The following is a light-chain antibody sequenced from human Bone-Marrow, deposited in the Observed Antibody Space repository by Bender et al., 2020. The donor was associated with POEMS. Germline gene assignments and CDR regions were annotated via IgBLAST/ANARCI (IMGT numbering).Light chain of an antibody. CDR1: LLPTQY. V-gene: IGLV3-25*03. J-gene: IGLJ2*01. CDR3: QSVDTSATYRI. CDR2: KDT. Sequence: ARITCSGDLLPTQYAYWSQLEPGQAPVLVIYKDTERASGIPERFSGSTSGTMATLTISGVQAEDEADYYCQSVDTSATYRIFGGGTKLTVL.